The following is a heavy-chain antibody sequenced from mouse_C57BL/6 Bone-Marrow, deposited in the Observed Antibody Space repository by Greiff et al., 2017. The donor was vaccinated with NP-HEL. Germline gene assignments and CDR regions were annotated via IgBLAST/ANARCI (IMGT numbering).Heavy chain of an antibody. CDR1: GYTFTSYW. D-gene: IGHD2-3*01. CDR2: IDPSDSYT. Sequence: VQLQQPGAELVMPGASVKLSCKASGYTFTSYWMHWVKQRPGQGLEWIGEIDPSDSYTNYNQKFKGKATLTVDKSSSTAYMQLSSLTSEDSAVYYCARRVKYDWYFDVWGTGTTVTVSS. J-gene: IGHJ1*03. V-gene: IGHV1-69*01. CDR3: ARRVKYDWYFDV.